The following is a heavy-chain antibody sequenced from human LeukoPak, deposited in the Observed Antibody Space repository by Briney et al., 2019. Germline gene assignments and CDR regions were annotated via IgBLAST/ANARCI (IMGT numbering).Heavy chain of an antibody. CDR3: ASFAVAGYFDY. CDR2: ISYDGSNK. J-gene: IGHJ4*02. D-gene: IGHD6-19*01. V-gene: IGHV3-30*03. Sequence: GGSLRLSCAASGFTFSSYGMHWVRQAPGKGLEWVAVISYDGSNKYYADSVKGRFTISRDNSKNTLYLQMNSLRAEDTAVYYCASFAVAGYFDYWGQGTLVTVSS. CDR1: GFTFSSYG.